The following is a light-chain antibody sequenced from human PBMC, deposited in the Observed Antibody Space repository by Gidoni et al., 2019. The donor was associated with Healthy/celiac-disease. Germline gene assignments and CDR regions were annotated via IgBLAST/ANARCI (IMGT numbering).Light chain of an antibody. Sequence: QLVLTQSPPASASLGSSFKLPCTLITGHSNYAIAWHQQQPEKGPRYLMKLNSDGSPNRGDGIPDRFSGSSAGAERSLTISSLQSEDEADYYCQTWGTGSWVFGGGTKLTVL. J-gene: IGLJ3*02. CDR1: TGHSNYA. V-gene: IGLV4-69*01. CDR2: LNSDGSP. CDR3: QTWGTGSWV.